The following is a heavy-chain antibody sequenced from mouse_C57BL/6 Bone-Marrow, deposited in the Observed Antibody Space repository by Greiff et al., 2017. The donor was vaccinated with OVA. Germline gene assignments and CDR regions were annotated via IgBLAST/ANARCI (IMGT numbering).Heavy chain of an antibody. J-gene: IGHJ3*01. CDR1: GYTFTSYT. V-gene: IGHV1-4*01. CDR2: INPSSGYT. CDR3: AREDGNWFAY. D-gene: IGHD2-1*01. Sequence: QVQLQQPGAELARPGASVKMSCKASGYTFTSYTMHWVKQRPGQGLEWIGYINPSSGYTKYNQKFKDKATLTADKSSSTAYMQLSSLTSEDSAVYYCAREDGNWFAYWGQGTLVTVSA.